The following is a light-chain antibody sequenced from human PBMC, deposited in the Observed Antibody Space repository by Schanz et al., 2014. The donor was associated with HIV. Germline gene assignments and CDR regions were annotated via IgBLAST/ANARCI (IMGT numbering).Light chain of an antibody. CDR2: GAS. CDR3: QQYSNWPFT. Sequence: EIVLTQSPATLSLSPGERATLSCRASQSVSSSYLAWYQQKPGQAPRLLIYGASSRATGIPDRFSGSGSGTDFTLTISNLQSEDFAVYFCQQYSNWPFTFGQGTRLEIK. J-gene: IGKJ5*01. CDR1: QSVSSSY. V-gene: IGKV3-20*01.